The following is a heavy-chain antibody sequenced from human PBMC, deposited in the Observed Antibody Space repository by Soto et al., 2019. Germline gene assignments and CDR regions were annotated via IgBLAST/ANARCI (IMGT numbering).Heavy chain of an antibody. CDR3: ARGHHGHDY. V-gene: IGHV4-59*11. CDR2: IYYSGIT. J-gene: IGHJ4*02. Sequence: PSVTLCLTCTVAGGSISGHYWSWIRQAPGKGLEWIGYIYYSGITDYNPSLKSRVTISVDTSNNQVSLRLTSVTAADTAVYYCARGHHGHDYWGQGTLVTVS. CDR1: GGSISGHY.